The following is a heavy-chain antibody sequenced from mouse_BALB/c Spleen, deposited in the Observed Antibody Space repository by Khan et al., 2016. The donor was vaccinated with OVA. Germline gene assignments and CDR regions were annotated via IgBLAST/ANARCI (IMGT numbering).Heavy chain of an antibody. V-gene: IGHV3-2*02. CDR1: DYSITSEYT. CDR3: GRRDYYDYDPFPF. Sequence: EVQLQESGPGLVKPSQSLSLTCTVTDYSITSEYTWNWLRQFPGKKLEWMGFISYSGNTRYNPSLKSRISITRDTSKNQFFLQLNSVTSEDTATYYCGRRDYYDYDPFPFWGQGTLVTVSA. CDR2: ISYSGNT. J-gene: IGHJ3*01. D-gene: IGHD2-4*01.